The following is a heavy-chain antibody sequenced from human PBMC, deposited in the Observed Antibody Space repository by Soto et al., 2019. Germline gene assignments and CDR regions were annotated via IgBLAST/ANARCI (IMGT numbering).Heavy chain of an antibody. CDR2: MNPNTGKT. D-gene: IGHD3-22*01. CDR1: GYTFTRYD. CDR3: ARGSSSGYSACDS. V-gene: IGHV1-8*01. Sequence: QVQLVQSGAEVKKPGASVKVSCKTSGYTFTRYDINWVRQATGQAPEWMGWMNPNTGKTGYAPKFQGRVTMTRNASISTAYMELSSLRSEDTAVYFCARGSSSGYSACDSWGQGTRVTVSS. J-gene: IGHJ5*01.